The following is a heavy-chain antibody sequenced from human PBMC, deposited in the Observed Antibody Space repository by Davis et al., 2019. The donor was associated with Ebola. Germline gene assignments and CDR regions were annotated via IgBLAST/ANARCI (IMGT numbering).Heavy chain of an antibody. CDR3: ARVLIQLWKPFDY. V-gene: IGHV1-46*01. CDR2: INPSGGST. Sequence: ASVKVSCKASGYTFTSYYMHWVRQAPGQGLEWMGIINPSGGSTSYAQKFQGRVTMTRDTSASTAYMELSSLRSEDTAVYYCARVLIQLWKPFDYWGQGTLVTVSS. D-gene: IGHD5-18*01. J-gene: IGHJ4*02. CDR1: GYTFTSYY.